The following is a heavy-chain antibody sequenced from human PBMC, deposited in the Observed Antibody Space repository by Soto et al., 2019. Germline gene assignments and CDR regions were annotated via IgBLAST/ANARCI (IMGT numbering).Heavy chain of an antibody. V-gene: IGHV1-2*02. J-gene: IGHJ4*02. D-gene: IGHD3-10*01. Sequence: ASVKVSCKASGYSISAYYIHWVRQAPGQGLEWMGWIDPKNGGTVSAQKFQGRLTMTRDTSISTVYMDLSGLTSDDTALYYCGRDDYGIFPYWGQGSLVTVSS. CDR2: IDPKNGGT. CDR3: GRDDYGIFPY. CDR1: GYSISAYY.